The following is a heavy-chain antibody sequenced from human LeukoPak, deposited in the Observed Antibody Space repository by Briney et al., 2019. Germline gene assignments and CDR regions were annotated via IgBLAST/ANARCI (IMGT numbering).Heavy chain of an antibody. CDR1: GYTFTSYY. Sequence: ASVKVSWKEYGYTFTSYYMHYVRQAPGQGVEWKWRINPYSGDTNFAQKFQGRVTMTRDTSITTAYMDLSSLTPDDTAVYFCARDQGSLTRSWYTGYWGQGTQVTVSS. J-gene: IGHJ4*02. V-gene: IGHV1-2*06. D-gene: IGHD6-13*01. CDR2: INPYSGDT. CDR3: ARDQGSLTRSWYTGY.